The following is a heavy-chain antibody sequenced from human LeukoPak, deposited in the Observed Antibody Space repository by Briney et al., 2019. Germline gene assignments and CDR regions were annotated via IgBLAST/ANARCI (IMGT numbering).Heavy chain of an antibody. V-gene: IGHV4-59*01. J-gene: IGHJ6*03. Sequence: SETLSPTCTVSGGSISSYYWSWIRQPPGKGLEWIGYIYYSGSTNYNPSLKSRVTISVDTSKNQFSLKLSSVTAADTAVYYCARNPYSSGWYDYYYYYMDVWGKGTTVTVSS. CDR3: ARNPYSSGWYDYYYYYMDV. CDR2: IYYSGST. D-gene: IGHD6-19*01. CDR1: GGSISSYY.